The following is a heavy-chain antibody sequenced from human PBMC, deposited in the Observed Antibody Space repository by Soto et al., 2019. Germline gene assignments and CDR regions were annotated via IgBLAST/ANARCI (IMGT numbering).Heavy chain of an antibody. J-gene: IGHJ4*02. D-gene: IGHD3-3*01. CDR2: IYYSGST. CDR1: GGSISSYY. Sequence: SETLSLTCTVSGGSISSYYWSWIRQPPGKGLEWIGYIYYSGSTNYNPSLKSRVTISVDTSKNQFSLKLSSVTAADTAVYYCARVPYYDFWSGFLAYFDYWGQGTLVTVSS. V-gene: IGHV4-59*01. CDR3: ARVPYYDFWSGFLAYFDY.